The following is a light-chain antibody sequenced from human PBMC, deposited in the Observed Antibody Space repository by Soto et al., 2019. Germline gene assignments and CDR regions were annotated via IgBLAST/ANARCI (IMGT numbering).Light chain of an antibody. CDR3: SSYTTSNNVI. V-gene: IGLV2-14*01. J-gene: IGLJ2*01. CDR1: SSDIGGYDY. CDR2: YVT. Sequence: QSALTQPASVSGPPGQSITISCTGTSSDIGGYDYVSWYQQHPGKVPKLMIFYVTRRPSGVSNRFSGSKSGNTASLTISGLQAEDEADYYCSSYTTSNNVIFGGGTKLTVL.